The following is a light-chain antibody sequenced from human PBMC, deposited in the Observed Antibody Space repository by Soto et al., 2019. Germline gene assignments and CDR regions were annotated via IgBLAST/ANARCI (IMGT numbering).Light chain of an antibody. J-gene: IGLJ3*02. CDR3: QSYDSSLSAKV. CDR1: SSNIGSNT. V-gene: IGLV1-44*01. CDR2: SNN. Sequence: QSVLTQPPSASGTPGQRVTISCSGSSSNIGSNTVNWYQQLPGTAPKLLIYSNNQRPSGVPDRFSGSESGTSASLTITGLQAEDEADYHCQSYDSSLSAKVFGGGTQLTVL.